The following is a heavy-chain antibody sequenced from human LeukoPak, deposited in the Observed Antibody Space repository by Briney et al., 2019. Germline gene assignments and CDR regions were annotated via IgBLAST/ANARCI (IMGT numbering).Heavy chain of an antibody. Sequence: PGGSLRLSCAASGFIFSGSAMHWVRQAPGKGLEWVAVISYDGSNKYYADSVKGRFTISRDNSKNTLYLQMNSLRAEDTAVYYCAKEPYSYGLYTFDYWGQGTLVTVSS. CDR2: ISYDGSNK. CDR1: GFIFSGSA. CDR3: AKEPYSYGLYTFDY. D-gene: IGHD5-18*01. V-gene: IGHV3-30*04. J-gene: IGHJ4*02.